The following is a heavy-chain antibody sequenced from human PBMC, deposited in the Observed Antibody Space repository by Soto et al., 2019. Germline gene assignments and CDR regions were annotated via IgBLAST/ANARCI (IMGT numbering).Heavy chain of an antibody. CDR1: GFTFSSYA. J-gene: IGHJ6*02. CDR3: ARGDREDIAVVVGARPGEYGIDI. Sequence: GGSLRLSCAASGFTFSSYAMSWVRQAPGKGLEWVSAISGSGGSTYYGDSVKGRFTISRDNSKNTLYLHMNSLRSEDTAVYYCARGDREDIAVVVGARPGEYGIDIWGQGTTVTVSS. V-gene: IGHV3-23*01. CDR2: ISGSGGST. D-gene: IGHD2-15*01.